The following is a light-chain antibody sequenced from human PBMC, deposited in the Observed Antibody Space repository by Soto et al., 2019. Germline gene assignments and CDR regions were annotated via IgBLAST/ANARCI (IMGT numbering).Light chain of an antibody. CDR3: PDTYCPLRR. CDR1: QSVSSN. Sequence: EIVRTQYPATLSLSPGERATLSCRASQSVSSNLAWYQQKPGQAPRLLIYGASTRATGIPARFSGSGSGTDFTLTINSLQPEDFAPYCSPDTYCPLRRSGQ. V-gene: IGKV3-15*01. J-gene: IGKJ1*01. CDR2: GAS.